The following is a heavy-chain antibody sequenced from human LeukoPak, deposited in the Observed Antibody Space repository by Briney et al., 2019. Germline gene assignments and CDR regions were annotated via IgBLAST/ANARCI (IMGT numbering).Heavy chain of an antibody. CDR2: ISDSGDRT. CDR3: ANSSLG. Sequence: PGGSLRLSCAASGFTFSSYALTWVRQAPGKGLEWVSSISDSGDRTHYADSVKGRFTTSRVNSQNTLLLQMSNLRTEDTAVYYCANSSLGWGQGTLDTVSS. J-gene: IGHJ4*02. V-gene: IGHV3-23*01. CDR1: GFTFSSYA.